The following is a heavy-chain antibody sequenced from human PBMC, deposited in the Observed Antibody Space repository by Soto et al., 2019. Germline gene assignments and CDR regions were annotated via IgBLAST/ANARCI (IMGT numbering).Heavy chain of an antibody. CDR1: GYSFTNYW. CDR3: AKDEVGAIYYYYYGMDV. D-gene: IGHD1-26*01. V-gene: IGHV5-51*01. J-gene: IGHJ6*02. CDR2: IHPGDSDT. Sequence: PGESLKISCKGSGYSFTNYWIGWVRQMPGKGLEWMGIIHPGDSDTRYSPSFQGQVTISADNSKNTLYLQMNSLRAEDTAVYYCAKDEVGAIYYYYYGMDVWGQGTTVTVSS.